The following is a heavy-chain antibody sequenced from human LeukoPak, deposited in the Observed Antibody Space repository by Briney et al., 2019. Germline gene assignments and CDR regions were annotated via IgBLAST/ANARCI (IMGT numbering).Heavy chain of an antibody. CDR1: GFTFSSYE. CDR3: ARDHQGYCSGGSCTYFDY. Sequence: GGSLRLSCAAFGFTFSSYEMNWVRQAPGKGLEWVSSISGSSSYIYYADSVKGRFTISRDNAKNSLYLQMNSLRAEDTAVYYCARDHQGYCSGGSCTYFDYWGQGTLLTVSS. CDR2: ISGSSSYI. V-gene: IGHV3-21*01. J-gene: IGHJ4*02. D-gene: IGHD2-15*01.